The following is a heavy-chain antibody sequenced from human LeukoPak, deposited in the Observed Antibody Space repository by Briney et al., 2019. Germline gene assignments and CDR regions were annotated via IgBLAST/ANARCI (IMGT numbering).Heavy chain of an antibody. J-gene: IGHJ4*02. D-gene: IGHD3-22*01. V-gene: IGHV1-69*13. CDR2: IIPIFGTA. Sequence: SVKVSCKASGGTFSSYAISWVRQASGQGLEWMGGIIPIFGTANYAQKFQGRVTITADESTSTAYMELSSLRSEDTAVYYCARDPPYYYDPTAQPPDYWGQGTLVTVSS. CDR3: ARDPPYYYDPTAQPPDY. CDR1: GGTFSSYA.